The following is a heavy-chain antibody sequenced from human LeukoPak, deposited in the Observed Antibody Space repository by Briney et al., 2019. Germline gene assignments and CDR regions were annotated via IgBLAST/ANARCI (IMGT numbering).Heavy chain of an antibody. CDR3: ARDRGRPAEFDY. J-gene: IGHJ4*02. D-gene: IGHD3-10*01. V-gene: IGHV3-21*01. CDR1: GFTFSSYA. Sequence: TGGSLRLSCAASGFTFSSYAMSWVRQAPGKGLEWVSSISSSSSYIYYADSVKGRFTISRDNAKNSLYLQMNSLRAEDTAVYYCARDRGRPAEFDYWGQGTLVTVSS. CDR2: ISSSSSYI.